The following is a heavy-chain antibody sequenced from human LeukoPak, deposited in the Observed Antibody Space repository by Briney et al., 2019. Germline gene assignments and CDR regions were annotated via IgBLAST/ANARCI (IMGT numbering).Heavy chain of an antibody. D-gene: IGHD1-26*01. CDR1: GFTFSSYW. CDR2: INTNGSPT. J-gene: IGHJ5*02. Sequence: GGSPRLSCAASGFTFSSYWMHWVRQAPGKGLVWVARINTNGSPTQYADSVKGRFTISRDNGKNTLYLQMNSLGAEDTAIYYCAKDQAGAWGQGTRVTVSS. V-gene: IGHV3-74*01. CDR3: AKDQAGA.